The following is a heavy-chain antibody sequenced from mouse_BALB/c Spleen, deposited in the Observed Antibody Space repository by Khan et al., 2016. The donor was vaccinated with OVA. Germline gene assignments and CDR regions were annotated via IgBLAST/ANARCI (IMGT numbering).Heavy chain of an antibody. J-gene: IGHJ3*01. V-gene: IGHV1-26*01. CDR3: ARGYDFFAY. CDR1: GYSFTNYY. CDR2: VNPNTGNT. Sequence: VQLQQSGPDLVKPGASVKMSCKASGYSFTNYYVNWVKQSHGKSLECIGRVNPNTGNTNYNQKFKGKAILIVDTSSSTAYMELRGLTSEDSAVYYCARGYDFFAYWGQGTLVTGSA. D-gene: IGHD2-14*01.